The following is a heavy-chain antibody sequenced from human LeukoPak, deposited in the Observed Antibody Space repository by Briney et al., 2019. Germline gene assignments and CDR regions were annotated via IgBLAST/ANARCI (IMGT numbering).Heavy chain of an antibody. CDR1: GYSFTSYY. CDR3: ARDIPYEVSFGGLTVMGSFVLDY. CDR2: INPSGGST. Sequence: ASVNVSCTASGYSFTSYYMHWVRQAPGQGLEWMGIINPSGGSTSFAQKFQGRVTMTRDTSTTTVYMELSGLRSEDTAVYYCARDIPYEVSFGGLTVMGSFVLDYWGQGTLVTVSS. V-gene: IGHV1-46*01. J-gene: IGHJ4*02. D-gene: IGHD3-16*02.